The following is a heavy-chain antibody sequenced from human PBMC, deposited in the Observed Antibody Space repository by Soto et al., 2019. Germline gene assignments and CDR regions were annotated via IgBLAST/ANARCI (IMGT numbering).Heavy chain of an antibody. Sequence: ASVKVSCKASGYRFTDYVIHWVRHVPGQRLQWMGWINTGNGNTKYSQRFQGRVTISRDTSANRAYMELTTLRSEDTAVYYCARGGTTRIPSLYGMDVWGQGTTVTVSS. J-gene: IGHJ6*01. V-gene: IGHV1-3*04. CDR2: INTGNGNT. CDR3: ARGGTTRIPSLYGMDV. CDR1: GYRFTDYV. D-gene: IGHD2-15*01.